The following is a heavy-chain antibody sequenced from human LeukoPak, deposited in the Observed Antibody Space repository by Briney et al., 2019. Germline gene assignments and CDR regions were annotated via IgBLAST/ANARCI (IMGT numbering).Heavy chain of an antibody. J-gene: IGHJ6*03. V-gene: IGHV3-7*03. CDR1: GFTFSSYW. CDR2: IKKDGSEK. CDR3: AKNPRDSSGYTNYYYMDV. Sequence: GGSLRLSCAASGFTFSSYWMSWVRQAPGKGLEWVANIKKDGSEKYYVDSVKGRFTISRDNSKNTLYLQMNSLRAEDTAVYYCAKNPRDSSGYTNYYYMDVWGKGTTVTVSS. D-gene: IGHD3-22*01.